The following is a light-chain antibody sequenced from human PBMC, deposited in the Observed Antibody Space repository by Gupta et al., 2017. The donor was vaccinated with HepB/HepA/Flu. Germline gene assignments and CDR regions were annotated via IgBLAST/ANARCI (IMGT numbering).Light chain of an antibody. J-gene: IGKJ2*03. V-gene: IGKV4-1*01. CDR1: QSVLYSANNKDY. CDR3: QQYYSKPLS. Sequence: DIVTTPSTASLAVSLGERTTLNCKASQSVLYSANNKDYLTWYQQKPRQPPKMLIYWASTLDFGVPYRLTGSGSGTDFTLTISSLEAEDVAVYYCQQYYSKPLSFGQGTKVEIK. CDR2: WAS.